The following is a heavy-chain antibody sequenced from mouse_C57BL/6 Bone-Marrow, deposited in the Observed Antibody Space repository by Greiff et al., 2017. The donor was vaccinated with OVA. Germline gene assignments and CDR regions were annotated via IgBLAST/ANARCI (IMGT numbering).Heavy chain of an antibody. CDR1: GYAFSSSW. V-gene: IGHV1-82*01. CDR2: IYPGDGDT. J-gene: IGHJ1*03. Sequence: QVQLQQSGPELVKPGASVKISCKASGYAFSSSWMNWVKQRPGKGLEWIGRIYPGDGDTNYNGKFKGKATLTADKSSSTAYMQLSSLTSEDSAVYFCARCITTVDFDVWGTGTTVTVSS. D-gene: IGHD1-1*01. CDR3: ARCITTVDFDV.